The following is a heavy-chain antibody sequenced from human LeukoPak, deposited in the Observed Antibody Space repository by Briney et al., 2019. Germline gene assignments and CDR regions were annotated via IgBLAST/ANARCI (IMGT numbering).Heavy chain of an antibody. Sequence: PGGSLRLSCAASGFTYSTYSINWVRQAPGKGLEWVSYIRSRDRTIYYADSVKGRFTISTDNAKNTLYLQMNSLRAEDTAVYYCARDPYNWNYFDYWGQGTLVTVSS. D-gene: IGHD1-20*01. CDR3: ARDPYNWNYFDY. CDR2: IRSRDRTI. CDR1: GFTYSTYS. J-gene: IGHJ4*02. V-gene: IGHV3-48*04.